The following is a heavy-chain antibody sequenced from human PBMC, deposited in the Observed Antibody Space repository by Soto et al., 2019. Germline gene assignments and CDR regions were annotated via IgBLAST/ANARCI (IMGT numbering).Heavy chain of an antibody. CDR3: ASSHAGAHITAAVH. J-gene: IGHJ4*02. Sequence: QLQLQESGSGLVKPSQTLSLTCAVSGGSISSGGYSWSWIRQPPGKGLEWIGYIYHSGSTYYNPSLRGRVTLSVGRSKTQFALKLSSVTAADTAVYYCASSHAGAHITAAVHWGQGTLVTVSS. CDR2: IYHSGST. D-gene: IGHD6-13*01. CDR1: GGSISSGGYS. V-gene: IGHV4-30-2*01.